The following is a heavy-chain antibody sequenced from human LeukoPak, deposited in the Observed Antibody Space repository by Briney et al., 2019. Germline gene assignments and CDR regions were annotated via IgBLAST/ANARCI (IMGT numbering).Heavy chain of an antibody. CDR2: IYYTGNT. J-gene: IGHJ6*02. CDR1: GDSVSSGSFY. CDR3: ARFYGSGSFRGRSYYGMDV. V-gene: IGHV4-61*01. D-gene: IGHD3-10*01. Sequence: SETLSLTCTVSGDSVSSGSFYWTWIRQPPGKGLEWIGYIYYTGNTNSNPSLKSRVTISVDTSKNQFSLKLSSVTAADTAVYYCARFYGSGSFRGRSYYGMDVWGQGTTVTVSS.